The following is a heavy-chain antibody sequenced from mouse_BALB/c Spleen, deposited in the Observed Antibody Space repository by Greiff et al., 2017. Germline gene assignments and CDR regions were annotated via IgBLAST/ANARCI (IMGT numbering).Heavy chain of an antibody. CDR1: GYAFSSYW. D-gene: IGHD2-4*01. J-gene: IGHJ3*01. Sequence: VQLQQSGAELVRPGSSVKISCKASGYAFSSYWMNWVKQRPGQGLEWIGQIYPGDGDTNYNGKFKGKATLTADKSSSTAYMQLSSLTSEDSAVYFCARDMDYDVWFAYWGQGTLVTVSA. CDR2: IYPGDGDT. CDR3: ARDMDYDVWFAY. V-gene: IGHV1-80*01.